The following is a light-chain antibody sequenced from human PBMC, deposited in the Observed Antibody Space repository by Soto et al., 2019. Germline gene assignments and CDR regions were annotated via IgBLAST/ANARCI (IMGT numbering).Light chain of an antibody. CDR3: QQYGSSPLT. CDR2: GAS. Sequence: EIVLTQSPGTLSLSPAQRATLYCRASQSISSSYLAWYQQRAGQAPSLLIYGASSRATGIPDRFSGSGSGTEFTLTISRLEPEDFAVYYCQQYGSSPLTFGGGTKVDIK. V-gene: IGKV3-20*01. CDR1: QSISSSY. J-gene: IGKJ4*01.